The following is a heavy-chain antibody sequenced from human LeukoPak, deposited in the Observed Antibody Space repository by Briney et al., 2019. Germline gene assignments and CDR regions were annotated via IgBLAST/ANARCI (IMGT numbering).Heavy chain of an antibody. V-gene: IGHV3-23*01. CDR1: GFTFNNYA. CDR3: AKARQWNTGWYSGWLDP. J-gene: IGHJ5*02. D-gene: IGHD6-19*01. CDR2: IVGNGGSI. Sequence: GGSLRLSCAASGFTFNNYAMTWVRQAPGGGLEWVSTIVGNGGSIYYSNSVKGRFTVSRDNSQNTLSLHMNSLSAEDTAVYYCAKARQWNTGWYSGWLDPWGQGALVTVSS.